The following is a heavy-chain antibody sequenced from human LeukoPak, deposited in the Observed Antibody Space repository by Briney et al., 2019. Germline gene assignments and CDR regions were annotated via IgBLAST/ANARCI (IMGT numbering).Heavy chain of an antibody. V-gene: IGHV4-34*09. CDR2: INHSGST. D-gene: IGHD1-26*01. CDR1: GGSFSGYY. J-gene: IGHJ3*02. CDR3: ASSTQYSGDAFDI. Sequence: NPSETLSLTCAVYGGSFSGYYWSWIRQPPGKGLEWIGEINHSGSTNYNPSLKSRVTISVDTSKNQFSLKLSSVTAADTAVYYCASSTQYSGDAFDIWGQGTMVTVSS.